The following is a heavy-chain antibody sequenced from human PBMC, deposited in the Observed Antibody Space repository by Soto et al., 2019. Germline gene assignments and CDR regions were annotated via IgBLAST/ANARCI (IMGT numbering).Heavy chain of an antibody. J-gene: IGHJ4*02. Sequence: QVQLQQWGAGLLKPSETLSLTCAVYGEALNSYYWSWIRQPPGKGLEWIGEINESGRINYNPSLRSRVTISAVASSMQFSLRLNSVTAADTAVYYCTRGQWSDRFLTWGQGTLLTVSS. CDR2: INESGRI. CDR3: TRGQWSDRFLT. V-gene: IGHV4-34*01. D-gene: IGHD2-15*01. CDR1: GEALNSYY.